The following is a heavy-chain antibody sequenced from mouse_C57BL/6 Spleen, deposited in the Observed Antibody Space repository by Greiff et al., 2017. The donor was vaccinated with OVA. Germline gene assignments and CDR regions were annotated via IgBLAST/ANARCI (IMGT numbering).Heavy chain of an antibody. CDR3: AREKNWDNWYFDV. CDR2: INPNNGGT. CDR1: GYTFTDYN. V-gene: IGHV1-22*01. D-gene: IGHD4-1*01. J-gene: IGHJ1*03. Sequence: VQLQQSGPELVKPGASVKMSCKASGYTFTDYNMHWVKQSHGKSLEWIGYINPNNGGTSYNQKFKGKATLTVNKSSSTAYMELRSLTSEDSAVYYCAREKNWDNWYFDVWGTGTTVTVSS.